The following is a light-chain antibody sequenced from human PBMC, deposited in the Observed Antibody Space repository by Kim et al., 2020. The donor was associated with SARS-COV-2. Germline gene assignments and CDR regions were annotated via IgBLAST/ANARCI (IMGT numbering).Light chain of an antibody. CDR2: GKN. Sequence: ALGNTVRITCQGDSLRSYYASWYQQKPGQAPVLVIYGKNTRPSGIPDRFSGYSSGNTASLTITGAQAEDEADYYCNARDSSGNHVVFGGGTKLTVL. J-gene: IGLJ2*01. CDR1: SLRSYY. CDR3: NARDSSGNHVV. V-gene: IGLV3-19*01.